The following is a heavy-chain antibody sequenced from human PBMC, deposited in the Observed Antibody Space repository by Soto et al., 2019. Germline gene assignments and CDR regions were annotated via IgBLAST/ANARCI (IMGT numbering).Heavy chain of an antibody. V-gene: IGHV5-51*01. CDR2: IYPGDSDT. D-gene: IGHD2-15*01. CDR3: AREKKIATPQRGMDV. CDR1: EYNCADHW. J-gene: IGHJ6*02. Sequence: PVQPHKNPNNASEYNCADHWIPRIRQIPRKGPEWMGVIYPGDSDTRYSPSTQGQVTISVDKSISTAYLQWSSLKASDTAIYYCAREKKIATPQRGMDVWGQGTTVTVSS.